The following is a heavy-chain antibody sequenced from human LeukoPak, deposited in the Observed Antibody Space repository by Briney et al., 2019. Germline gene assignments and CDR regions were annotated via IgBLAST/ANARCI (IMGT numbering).Heavy chain of an antibody. CDR3: ARGDPHADL. CDR1: GFDLSTYE. J-gene: IGHJ5*02. Sequence: GGSLRLSRAASGFDLSTYEMNWVRQAPGKGLEWIADITISGHTKNYADSVKGRFTISRDNARTSLYLQMNSLRVEDTGVYYCARGDPHADLWGQGALVAVSS. V-gene: IGHV3-48*03. CDR2: ITISGHTK.